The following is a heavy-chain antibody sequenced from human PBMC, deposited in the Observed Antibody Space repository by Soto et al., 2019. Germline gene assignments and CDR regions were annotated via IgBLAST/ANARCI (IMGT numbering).Heavy chain of an antibody. CDR2: IYPGDSDT. D-gene: IGHD1-26*01. CDR3: AREPLYRSGYYYYGMDV. V-gene: IGHV5-51*01. Sequence: PGESLKISCKGSGYSFTSYWIGWVRQMPGKGLEWMGIIYPGDSDTRYSPSFQGQVTISADKSISTAYLQWSSLKASDTAIYYCAREPLYRSGYYYYGMDVWGQGTTVTVSS. CDR1: GYSFTSYW. J-gene: IGHJ6*02.